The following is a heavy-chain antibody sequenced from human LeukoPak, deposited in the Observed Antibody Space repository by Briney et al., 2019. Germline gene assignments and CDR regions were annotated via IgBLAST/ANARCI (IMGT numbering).Heavy chain of an antibody. Sequence: SETLSLTCAVHGGSFSGYYWSWIRQPPGKGLEWIGEINHSGSTNYNPSLKSRVTISVDTSKNQFSLKLSSVTAADTAVYYCARSTSCYDYWGQGTLVTVSS. D-gene: IGHD2-2*01. CDR1: GGSFSGYY. CDR3: ARSTSCYDY. V-gene: IGHV4-34*01. CDR2: INHSGST. J-gene: IGHJ4*02.